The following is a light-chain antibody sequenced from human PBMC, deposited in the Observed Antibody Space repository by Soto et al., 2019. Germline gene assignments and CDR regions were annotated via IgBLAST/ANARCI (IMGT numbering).Light chain of an antibody. V-gene: IGKV3-11*01. CDR2: GAS. Sequence: EIVLTQSPATLSLSPGERATLSCRASPSVSNYLAWYQQKPGQAPRLLIYGASNRATGIPARFSGSASGTDFTLTISSLEPEDFAVYYCQQRNNWPPVTFGQGTRLEIK. CDR1: PSVSNY. CDR3: QQRNNWPPVT. J-gene: IGKJ5*01.